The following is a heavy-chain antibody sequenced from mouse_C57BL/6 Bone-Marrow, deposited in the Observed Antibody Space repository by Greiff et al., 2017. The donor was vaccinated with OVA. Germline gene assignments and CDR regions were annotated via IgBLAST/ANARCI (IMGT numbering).Heavy chain of an antibody. J-gene: IGHJ2*01. D-gene: IGHD3-2*02. CDR2: INPGSGGT. Sequence: VQLQQSGAELVRPGTSVKVSCKASGYAFTNYLIEWVKQRPGQGLEWIGVINPGSGGTNYNEKFKGKATLTADKSSSTAYMQLSSLTSEDSAVYFCARRDSSGYDYGFDYWGQGTTLTVSS. CDR1: GYAFTNYL. CDR3: ARRDSSGYDYGFDY. V-gene: IGHV1-54*01.